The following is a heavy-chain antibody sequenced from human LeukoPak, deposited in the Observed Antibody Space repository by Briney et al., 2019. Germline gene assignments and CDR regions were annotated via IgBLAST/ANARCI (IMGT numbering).Heavy chain of an antibody. D-gene: IGHD2-2*01. CDR2: IYPGDSDT. V-gene: IGHV5-51*01. J-gene: IGHJ4*02. CDR1: GYSFSSYW. CDR3: ARQWGDCSSTSCYSAY. Sequence: GEAPQISSKGSGYSFSSYWIAWGRRMPGKGGEWMGIIYPGDSDTRYSPSFQGQVTISADKSISTAYLQWSSLKASDTAIYYCARQWGDCSSTSCYSAYWGQGTLVTVSS.